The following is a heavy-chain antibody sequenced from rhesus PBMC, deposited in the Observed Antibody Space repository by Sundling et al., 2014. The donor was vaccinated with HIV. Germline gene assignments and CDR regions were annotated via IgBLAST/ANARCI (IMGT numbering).Heavy chain of an antibody. CDR2: IYGNSATT. CDR1: GASISGYYY. V-gene: IGHV4-73*01. D-gene: IGHD3-28*01. J-gene: IGHJ4*01. Sequence: QVKLQQWGEGLLKPSETLSLTCAVYGASISGYYYWSWIRQPPGKGLEWIGYIYGNSATTDYNPSLKSRVTISTDTSKNQFSLNLNSVTAADTAVYYCAMGGTYYSDSGRLDYWGQGVLVTVSS. CDR3: AMGGTYYSDSGRLDY.